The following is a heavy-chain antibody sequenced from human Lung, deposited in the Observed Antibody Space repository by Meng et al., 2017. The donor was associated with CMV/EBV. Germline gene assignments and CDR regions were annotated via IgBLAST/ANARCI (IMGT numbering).Heavy chain of an antibody. D-gene: IGHD3-22*01. V-gene: IGHV1-2*02. CDR1: TYTFTDSY. CDR2: INPNSGDT. J-gene: IGHJ5*02. CDR3: AREGRRSGYDNWFDP. Sequence: ATYTFTDSYVHWVRQAPGQGLEWMGWINPNSGDTNYAQKFQGRVIIARDTSISTAYMELSRLTSDDTAVYYCAREGRRSGYDNWFDPWGQGTLVTVSS.